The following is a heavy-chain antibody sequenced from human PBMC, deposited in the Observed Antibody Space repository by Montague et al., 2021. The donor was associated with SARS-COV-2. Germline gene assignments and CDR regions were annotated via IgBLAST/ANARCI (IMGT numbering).Heavy chain of an antibody. CDR2: IYHTGNT. V-gene: IGHV4-4*02. D-gene: IGHD3-22*01. CDR1: GASVTSTNW. Sequence: SETLSLICGVSGASVTSTNWWSWVRQPTGKVLECIGEIYHTGNTNYSPSLNNRVSIALDKSKNQLSLRLNSVTAADTAVYYCASPNEGSGYYRPLDYWGQGILVTVSS. J-gene: IGHJ4*02. CDR3: ASPNEGSGYYRPLDY.